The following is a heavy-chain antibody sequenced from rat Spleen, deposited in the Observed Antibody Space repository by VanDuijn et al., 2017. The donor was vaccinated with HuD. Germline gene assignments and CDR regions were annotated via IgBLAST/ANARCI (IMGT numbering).Heavy chain of an antibody. Sequence: EEQLVESGGGLVQPGRSLKLSCAASGFTFSDYYMAWVRQAPTKGLEWVATISYDGSSTYYRDSVKGRFTISRDNAKSTLYLQMDSLRSGDTATYYCTTGWVMDAWGQGASVTVSS. D-gene: IGHD1-12*02. CDR2: ISYDGSST. J-gene: IGHJ4*01. CDR3: TTGWVMDA. V-gene: IGHV5-20*01. CDR1: GFTFSDYY.